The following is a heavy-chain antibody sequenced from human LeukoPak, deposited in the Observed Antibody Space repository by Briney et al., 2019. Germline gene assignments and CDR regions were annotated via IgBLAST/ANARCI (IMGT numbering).Heavy chain of an antibody. CDR3: ATDSIAAAGTWGYYYYGMDV. V-gene: IGHV1-24*01. Sequence: ASVKVSCKVSGYTLTELSMHWVRQAPGKGLEWMGGFDPEDGETIYAQKFQGRVTMTEDTSTDTAYMELSSLRSEDTAVYCCATDSIAAAGTWGYYYYGMDVWGKGTTVTVSS. CDR2: FDPEDGET. CDR1: GYTLTELS. D-gene: IGHD6-13*01. J-gene: IGHJ6*04.